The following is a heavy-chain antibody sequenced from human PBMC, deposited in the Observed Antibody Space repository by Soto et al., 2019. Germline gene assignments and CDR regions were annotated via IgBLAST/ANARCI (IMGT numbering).Heavy chain of an antibody. V-gene: IGHV4-30-4*01. CDR1: GGSISSGDYY. CDR2: IYYSGST. D-gene: IGHD3-16*01. Sequence: SETLSLTCTVSGGSISSGDYYLRWIRQPPGKGLEWIGYIYYSGSTYYNPSLKSRVTISVDTSKNQFSLKLSSVTAADTAVYYCARDGRLPYYYYGMDVWGQGTTVNVSS. CDR3: ARDGRLPYYYYGMDV. J-gene: IGHJ6*02.